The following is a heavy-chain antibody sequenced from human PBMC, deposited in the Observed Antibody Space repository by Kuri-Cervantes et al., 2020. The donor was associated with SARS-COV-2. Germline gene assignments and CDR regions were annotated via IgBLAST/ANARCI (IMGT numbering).Heavy chain of an antibody. V-gene: IGHV3-30*02. J-gene: IGHJ3*01. Sequence: GESLEISCAASGFTFRSYGMHWIRQAPGKGLEWVSCIRNDGITEHYADSVKGRFTISRDNSRSTLYLQMHSLRGEDAAVYFCAKDKGFLDSFDFWGQGTMVTVSS. CDR1: GFTFRSYG. CDR3: AKDKGFLDSFDF. CDR2: IRNDGITE. D-gene: IGHD3-10*01.